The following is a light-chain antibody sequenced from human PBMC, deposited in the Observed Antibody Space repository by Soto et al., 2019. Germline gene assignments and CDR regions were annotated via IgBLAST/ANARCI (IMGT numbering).Light chain of an antibody. CDR3: AAWDDSLSGLYV. CDR1: SSNIGSNY. CDR2: SNN. Sequence: QSALTQPPSASGTPGQRVTISCSGSSSNIGSNYVYWYQQLPGTAPKLLIYSNNQRPSGVPDRFSGSKSGTSASLAISGLRSEDEADYYCAAWDDSLSGLYVFGTGTKVTV. V-gene: IGLV1-47*02. J-gene: IGLJ1*01.